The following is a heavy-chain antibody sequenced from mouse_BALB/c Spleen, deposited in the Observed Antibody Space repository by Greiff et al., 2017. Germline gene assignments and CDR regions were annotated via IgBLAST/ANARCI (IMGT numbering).Heavy chain of an antibody. Sequence: EVHLVESGGGLVQPGGSRKLSCAASGFTFSSFGMHWVRQAPEKGLEWVAYISSGSSTIYYADTVKGRFTISRDNPKNTLFLQMTSLRSEDTAMYYCARSMITTYWYFDVWGAGTTVTVSS. CDR2: ISSGSSTI. D-gene: IGHD2-4*01. V-gene: IGHV5-17*02. CDR1: GFTFSSFG. CDR3: ARSMITTYWYFDV. J-gene: IGHJ1*01.